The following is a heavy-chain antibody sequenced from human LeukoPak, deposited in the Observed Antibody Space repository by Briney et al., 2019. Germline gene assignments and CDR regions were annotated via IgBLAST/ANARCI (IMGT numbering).Heavy chain of an antibody. CDR3: ARAPSEIGGYYPEYFRH. Sequence: GGSLRVSCAAPGVTFSSYWMHWVRQAPGKGLVWVSRIKSDGRTRYADSVKGRFTISRDNAKNTVSLQMNSLSAEDTGVYYCARAPSEIGGYYPEYFRHWGQGTLVTVSP. CDR2: IKSDGRT. J-gene: IGHJ1*01. CDR1: GVTFSSYW. V-gene: IGHV3-74*01. D-gene: IGHD3-22*01.